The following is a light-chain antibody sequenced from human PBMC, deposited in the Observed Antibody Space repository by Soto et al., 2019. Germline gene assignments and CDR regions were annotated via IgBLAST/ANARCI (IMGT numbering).Light chain of an antibody. CDR2: GAS. J-gene: IGKJ1*01. CDR3: QQYDSYSEA. CDR1: ENVRTK. Sequence: EIVMTQSPATLSVSPGETATLSCRASENVRTKVGWYQQKPGQAPRLLIYGASTRATGIPARFSGSGSGTEFTLTISSLQPEDFATYYCQQYDSYSEAFGQGTKVDIK. V-gene: IGKV3-15*01.